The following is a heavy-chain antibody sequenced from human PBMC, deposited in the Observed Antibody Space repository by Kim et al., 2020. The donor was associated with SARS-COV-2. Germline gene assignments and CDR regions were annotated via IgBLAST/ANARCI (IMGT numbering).Heavy chain of an antibody. CDR3: ARFRWGALGALDY. Sequence: GGSLRLSCAASGFTFSSNWMHWVRQAPGKGLMWVSRINTDGSSTDYADSVKGRFTISRDNAKNTLYLQMNSLRAEDTAVYYCARFRWGALGALDYGGQGT. V-gene: IGHV3-74*01. CDR2: INTDGSST. J-gene: IGHJ4*02. CDR1: GFTFSSNW. D-gene: IGHD3-16*01.